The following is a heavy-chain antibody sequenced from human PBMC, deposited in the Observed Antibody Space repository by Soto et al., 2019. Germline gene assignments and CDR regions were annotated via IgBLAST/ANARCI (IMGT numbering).Heavy chain of an antibody. CDR2: FDPEEGET. D-gene: IGHD1-26*01. V-gene: IGHV1-24*01. J-gene: IGHJ4*02. CDR3: ATERYRGAEASIRFDY. Sequence: ASVKVSCKVSGYALTELSMHWVRQGPDKVFEWMGGFDPEEGETVYAQKFQGRVTMTEDTSADTAYMELSSLKSEDTAVYFCATERYRGAEASIRFDYWGQGTLVTVS. CDR1: GYALTELS.